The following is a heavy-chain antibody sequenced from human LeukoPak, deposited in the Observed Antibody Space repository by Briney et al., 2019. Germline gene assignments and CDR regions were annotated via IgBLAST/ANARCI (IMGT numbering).Heavy chain of an antibody. V-gene: IGHV3-9*03. D-gene: IGHD1-14*01. CDR1: GFTFDDYA. Sequence: PGRSLRLSCAASGFTFDDYAMHWVRQAPGKGLEWVSGISWNSGSIGYADSVKGRFTISRDNAKNSLYLQMNSLRAEDMAVYYCAQGLVGASITNFFDYWGQGTLVTVSS. CDR2: ISWNSGSI. J-gene: IGHJ4*02. CDR3: AQGLVGASITNFFDY.